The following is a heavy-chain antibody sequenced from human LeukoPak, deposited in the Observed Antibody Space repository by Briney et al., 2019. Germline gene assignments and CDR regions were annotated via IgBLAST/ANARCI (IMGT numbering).Heavy chain of an antibody. V-gene: IGHV3-23*01. CDR1: GFTFSDCA. J-gene: IGHJ6*02. D-gene: IGHD3-10*01. CDR2: IGADADSA. CDR3: ARSTGYYPMDV. Sequence: GGSLRLSCAASGFTFSDCAMTWVRQAPGKGLEWVSAIGADADSAYYADSVKGRFTISRDNAKNTLYLQMNSLRAEDTAVYYCARSTGYYPMDVWGQGTTVTVSS.